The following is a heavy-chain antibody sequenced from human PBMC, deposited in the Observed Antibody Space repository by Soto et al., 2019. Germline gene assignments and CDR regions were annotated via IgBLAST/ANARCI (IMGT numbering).Heavy chain of an antibody. D-gene: IGHD3-10*01. J-gene: IGHJ6*02. V-gene: IGHV3-33*06. Sequence: QVQLVESGGGVVQPGRSLRLSCAASGFTFSSYGMHWVRQAPGKVLEWVAVIWYDGSNKYYADSVKGRFTISRDNSKNTLYLQMNSLRAEDTAVYYCAKTIYGSGSPDYYYYGMDVWGQGTTVTVSS. CDR1: GFTFSSYG. CDR3: AKTIYGSGSPDYYYYGMDV. CDR2: IWYDGSNK.